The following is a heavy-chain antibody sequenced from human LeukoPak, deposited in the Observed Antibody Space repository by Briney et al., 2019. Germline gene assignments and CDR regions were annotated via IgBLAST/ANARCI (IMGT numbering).Heavy chain of an antibody. D-gene: IGHD6-6*01. CDR3: ARGDERSSENADY. CDR2: INPNSGGT. Sequence: ASVKVSCKASGYTFTGYYMHWVRQAPGQGLEWMGWINPNSGGTNYAQKFQGRVTMTTDTSTSTAYMELRSLRSDDTAVYYCARGDERSSENADYWGQGTLVTVSS. CDR1: GYTFTGYY. V-gene: IGHV1-2*02. J-gene: IGHJ4*02.